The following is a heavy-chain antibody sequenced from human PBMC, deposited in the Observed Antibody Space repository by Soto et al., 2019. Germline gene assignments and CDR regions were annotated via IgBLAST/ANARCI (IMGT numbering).Heavy chain of an antibody. D-gene: IGHD1-1*01. CDR3: ARAWQLERRGRYYYYYYMDV. V-gene: IGHV3-21*01. CDR1: GFTFSSYS. Sequence: GGSLRLSCAASGFTFSSYSMNWVRQAPGKGLEWVSSISGSSSYIYYADSVKGRFTISRDNAKNSLYLQMNSLRAEDTAVYYCARAWQLERRGRYYYYYYMDVWGKGTTVTVSS. CDR2: ISGSSSYI. J-gene: IGHJ6*03.